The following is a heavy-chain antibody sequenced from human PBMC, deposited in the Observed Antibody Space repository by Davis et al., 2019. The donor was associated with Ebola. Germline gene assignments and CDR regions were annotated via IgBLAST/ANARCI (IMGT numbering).Heavy chain of an antibody. Sequence: GGSLRLSCAASGFIVSSKYMSWVRQAPGKGLEWVSGIYSIDSTYYADSVKGRFIISRDNYENTLFLQMNSLRVEDTAVYFCARDPSGGSGWSVGYYGMDVWGKGTTVTVSS. D-gene: IGHD6-19*01. J-gene: IGHJ6*04. CDR1: GFIVSSKY. CDR3: ARDPSGGSGWSVGYYGMDV. V-gene: IGHV3-53*01. CDR2: IYSIDST.